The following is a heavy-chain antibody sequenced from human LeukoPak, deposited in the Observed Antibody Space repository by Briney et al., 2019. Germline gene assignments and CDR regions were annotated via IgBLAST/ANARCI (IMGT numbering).Heavy chain of an antibody. CDR3: ARDIPWFGEFAWDYYYYMDV. CDR2: INHSGST. Sequence: SETLSLTCAVYGGSFSGYYWSWIRQPPGKGLEWIGEINHSGSTNYNPSLKSRVTISVDTSKNQFSLKLSSVTAADTAVYYCARDIPWFGEFAWDYYYYMDVWGKGTTVTVSS. V-gene: IGHV4-34*01. CDR1: GGSFSGYY. D-gene: IGHD3-10*01. J-gene: IGHJ6*03.